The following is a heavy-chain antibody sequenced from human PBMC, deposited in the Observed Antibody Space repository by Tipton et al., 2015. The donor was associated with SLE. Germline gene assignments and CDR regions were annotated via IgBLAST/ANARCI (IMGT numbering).Heavy chain of an antibody. Sequence: LRLSCTVSGGSISSSSYYWGWIRQPPGKGLEWIGKINHSGSTNYNPSLKSRVSISVDTSKNQFSLNLNSVTAADTAMYYCARPRSGYSDDAFDIWGQGTMVTVSS. CDR3: ARPRSGYSDDAFDI. D-gene: IGHD3-3*01. CDR2: INHSGST. J-gene: IGHJ3*02. CDR1: GGSISSSSYY. V-gene: IGHV4-39*07.